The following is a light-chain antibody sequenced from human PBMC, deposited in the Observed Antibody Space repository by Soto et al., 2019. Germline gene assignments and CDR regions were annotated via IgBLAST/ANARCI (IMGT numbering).Light chain of an antibody. V-gene: IGKV3-15*01. CDR1: QSVSSN. Sequence: EIVMTQSPAPLSVSPGERATLSCRASQSVSSNLAWYQQTPGQAPRLLIYGASTRATGIPARFSGSGSGTEFTLTISSLQSEDFAGYYCQQYNNWPPLTFGGGTKVEIK. J-gene: IGKJ4*01. CDR3: QQYNNWPPLT. CDR2: GAS.